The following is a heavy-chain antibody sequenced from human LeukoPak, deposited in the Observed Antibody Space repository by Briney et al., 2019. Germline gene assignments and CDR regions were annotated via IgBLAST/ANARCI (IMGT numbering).Heavy chain of an antibody. Sequence: GGSLRLSCAASGFTFSSYSMNWVRQSPGKGLEWVSSISSSSSYIYYADSVKGRFTISRDNAKNSLYLQMNSLRAEDTAVYYCARAGIIMVRGVIAHWGQGTLVTVSS. D-gene: IGHD3-10*01. CDR3: ARAGIIMVRGVIAH. CDR2: ISSSSSYI. V-gene: IGHV3-21*01. J-gene: IGHJ4*02. CDR1: GFTFSSYS.